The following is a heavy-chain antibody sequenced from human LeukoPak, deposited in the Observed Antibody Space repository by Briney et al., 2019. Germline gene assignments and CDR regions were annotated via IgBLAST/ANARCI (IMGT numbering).Heavy chain of an antibody. J-gene: IGHJ4*02. D-gene: IGHD1-26*01. Sequence: SETLSLTCAVYGGSFSGYYWSWIRQPPGKGLEWIGEINHSGSTNYNPSLKSRVTISVDTSKNQFSLKLSSVTAADTAVYYCARVEGRYRYSGSYYYYWGQGTLVTVSS. V-gene: IGHV4-34*01. CDR1: GGSFSGYY. CDR3: ARVEGRYRYSGSYYYY. CDR2: INHSGST.